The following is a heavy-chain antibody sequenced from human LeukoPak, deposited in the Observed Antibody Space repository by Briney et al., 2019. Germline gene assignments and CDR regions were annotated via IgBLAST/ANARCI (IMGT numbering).Heavy chain of an antibody. CDR3: ARRGLLRDFDY. CDR1: GGSFSGYY. Sequence: PSETLSLTCAVYGGSFSGYYWSWIRQPPGKGLEWIGEINHSGSTNYKPSLKSRVTISVDTSKNQFSLKLSSVTAADTAVYYCARRGLLRDFDYWGQGTLVTVSS. D-gene: IGHD1-26*01. J-gene: IGHJ4*02. CDR2: INHSGST. V-gene: IGHV4-34*01.